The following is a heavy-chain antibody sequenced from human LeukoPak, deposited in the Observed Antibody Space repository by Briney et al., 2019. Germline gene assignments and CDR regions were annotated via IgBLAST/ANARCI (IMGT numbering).Heavy chain of an antibody. J-gene: IGHJ4*02. CDR3: AKSLWGGFDY. Sequence: PGGCLSLSCAAFGFTFSGYAMSWVRRAPGKGLEWVSGVSGSGGSTYSADSVKGRFTISRDNSKNTLYLQMNSLRAEDTAVYYCAKSLWGGFDYWGQGTLVAVSS. D-gene: IGHD3-10*01. V-gene: IGHV3-23*01. CDR2: VSGSGGST. CDR1: GFTFSGYA.